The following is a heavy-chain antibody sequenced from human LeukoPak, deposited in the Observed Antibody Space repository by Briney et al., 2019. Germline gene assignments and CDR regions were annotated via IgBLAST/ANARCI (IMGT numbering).Heavy chain of an antibody. CDR3: ARGKGIAPPFDY. CDR2: ISYDGSNK. V-gene: IGHV3-30*03. CDR1: GFTFSSYG. D-gene: IGHD6-13*01. J-gene: IGHJ4*02. Sequence: GGSLRLSCAASGFTFSSYGMHWVRQAPGKGLEWVAVISYDGSNKYYADSVKGRFTISRDNSKNTLYLQMNSLRAEDTAVYYCARGKGIAPPFDYWGQGTLVTVSS.